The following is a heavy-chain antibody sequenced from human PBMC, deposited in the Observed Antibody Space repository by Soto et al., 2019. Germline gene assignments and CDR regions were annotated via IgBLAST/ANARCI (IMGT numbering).Heavy chain of an antibody. D-gene: IGHD6-19*01. V-gene: IGHV3-21*01. Sequence: GGSLRLSCAASGFTFSSYSMNWVRQAPGKGLEWVSSISSSSSYIYYADSVKGRFTISRDNAKNSPYLQMNSLRAEDTAVYYCARDPGYSSGWYFGWFDPWGQGTLVTVSS. CDR1: GFTFSSYS. CDR2: ISSSSSYI. CDR3: ARDPGYSSGWYFGWFDP. J-gene: IGHJ5*02.